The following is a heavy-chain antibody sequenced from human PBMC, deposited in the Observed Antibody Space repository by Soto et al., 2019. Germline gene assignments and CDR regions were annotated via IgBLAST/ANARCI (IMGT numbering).Heavy chain of an antibody. D-gene: IGHD3-3*01. CDR3: ARDTPGVAYAFDI. J-gene: IGHJ3*02. Sequence: AGGSLKLSCAASGFPLSCYSMNWVRQAPGKGLEWVSSISSSSSYIYYADSVKGRFTISRDNAKNSLYLQMNSLRAEDMAVYYCARDTPGVAYAFDIWGQGTMVTVSS. CDR2: ISSSSSYI. V-gene: IGHV3-21*01. CDR1: GFPLSCYS.